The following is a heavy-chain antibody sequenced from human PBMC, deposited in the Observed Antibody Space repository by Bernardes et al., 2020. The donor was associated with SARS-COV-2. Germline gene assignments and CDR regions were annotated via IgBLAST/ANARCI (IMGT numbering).Heavy chain of an antibody. D-gene: IGHD2-2*01. CDR3: TVLGRLIVVPAATDAFDI. V-gene: IGHV1-18*01. J-gene: IGHJ3*02. CDR1: GYTFTSYG. CDR2: ISAYNGNT. Sequence: ASMKVSCKASGYTFTSYGISWVRQAPGQGLEWMGWISAYNGNTNYAQKLQGRVTMTTDTSTSTAYMELRSLRSDDTAVYYFTVLGRLIVVPAATDAFDIWGQGTMVTVSS.